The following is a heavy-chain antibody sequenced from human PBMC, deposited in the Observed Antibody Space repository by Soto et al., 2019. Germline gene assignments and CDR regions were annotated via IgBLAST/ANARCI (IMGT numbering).Heavy chain of an antibody. D-gene: IGHD3-16*01. Sequence: PSETLSLICTVSGGSMSSHYWTWLRQPPGKGLEWIGYISYSGSTYYNPSLKSRVTISADTSRNQFSLKLSSAIAADTAVYYCARADPDASVGYWGQGTLVTVSS. CDR1: GGSMSSHY. V-gene: IGHV4-59*11. CDR3: ARADPDASVGY. J-gene: IGHJ4*02. CDR2: ISYSGST.